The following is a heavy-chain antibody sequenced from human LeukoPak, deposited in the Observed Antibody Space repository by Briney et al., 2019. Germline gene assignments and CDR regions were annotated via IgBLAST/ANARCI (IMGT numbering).Heavy chain of an antibody. CDR3: ARGIRDCSRTTCYQPFDY. V-gene: IGHV3-53*01. J-gene: IGHJ4*02. D-gene: IGHD2-2*01. Sequence: QPGGSLRLSGAASGLIVSNNYMSWVRQAPGKGLEWVSIVYSGGHTYYADSVKGRFTISRDKSKNTLYLQMSSLRAEDTAVYYCARGIRDCSRTTCYQPFDYWGQGALVTVSS. CDR1: GLIVSNNY. CDR2: VYSGGHT.